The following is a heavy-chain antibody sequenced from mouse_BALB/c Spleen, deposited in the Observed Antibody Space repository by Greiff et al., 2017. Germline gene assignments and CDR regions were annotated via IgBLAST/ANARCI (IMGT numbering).Heavy chain of an antibody. Sequence: VQLQQSGAELVRPGALVKLSCKASGFNIKDYYMHWVKQRPEQGLEWIGWIDPENGNTIYDPKFQGKASITADTSSNTAYLQLSSLTSEDTAVYYGACPYYRYALAYWGQGTLVTVSA. J-gene: IGHJ3*01. CDR2: IDPENGNT. V-gene: IGHV14-1*02. D-gene: IGHD2-14*01. CDR1: GFNIKDYY. CDR3: ACPYYRYALAY.